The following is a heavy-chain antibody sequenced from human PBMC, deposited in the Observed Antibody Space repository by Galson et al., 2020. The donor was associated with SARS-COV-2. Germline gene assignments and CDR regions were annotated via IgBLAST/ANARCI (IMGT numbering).Heavy chain of an antibody. Sequence: SETLSLTCTVSGGSISSSRYYWGWIRQPPGKGLEWIGSISYSGSTYYNPSLKSLVTISLDTSKNQFSLKLSSVTAADTAVYYCAKEAGNSWYFEYWAQGTLVTVSS. D-gene: IGHD4-4*01. V-gene: IGHV4-39*07. J-gene: IGHJ4*02. CDR3: AKEAGNSWYFEY. CDR2: ISYSGST. CDR1: GGSISSSRYY.